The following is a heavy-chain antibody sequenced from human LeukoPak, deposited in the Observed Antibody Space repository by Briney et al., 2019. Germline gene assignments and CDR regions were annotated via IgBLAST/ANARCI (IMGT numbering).Heavy chain of an antibody. V-gene: IGHV3-30*03. CDR2: ISYDGSNK. CDR1: GFTFSSYG. D-gene: IGHD6-13*01. Sequence: GGSLRLSCAASGFTFSSYGMHWVRQAPGKGLEWVAVISYDGSNKYYADSVKGRFTISRDNSKNTLYLQMNSLRAEDTAVYYCARADRQQLVVDYFDYWGQGTLVTVSS. J-gene: IGHJ4*02. CDR3: ARADRQQLVVDYFDY.